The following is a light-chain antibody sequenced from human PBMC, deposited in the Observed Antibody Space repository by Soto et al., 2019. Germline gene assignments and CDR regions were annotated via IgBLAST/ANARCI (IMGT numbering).Light chain of an antibody. J-gene: IGKJ5*01. V-gene: IGKV3-11*01. Sequence: EIVLTQSLATLSLSPGERATLSCRASQSVGNYFTWYQQKAGQAPRLLIYDASNRATGIPARFSGSGSGTDFTLTISSLEPEDFAVYYCQQRINSITFGQGTRLEIK. CDR1: QSVGNY. CDR3: QQRINSIT. CDR2: DAS.